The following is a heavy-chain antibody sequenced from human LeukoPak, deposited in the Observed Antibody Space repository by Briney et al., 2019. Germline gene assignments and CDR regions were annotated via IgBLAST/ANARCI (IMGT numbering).Heavy chain of an antibody. J-gene: IGHJ5*02. Sequence: SSETLSLTCAVYGGSFSGYYWSWIRQPPGKGLEWIGEINHSGSTNYNPSLKSRVTISVDTSKNQFSLKLSSVTAADTAVYYCASTTAAVDYWFDPWGQGTLVTVSS. CDR3: ASTTAAVDYWFDP. CDR1: GGSFSGYY. CDR2: INHSGST. D-gene: IGHD6-13*01. V-gene: IGHV4-34*01.